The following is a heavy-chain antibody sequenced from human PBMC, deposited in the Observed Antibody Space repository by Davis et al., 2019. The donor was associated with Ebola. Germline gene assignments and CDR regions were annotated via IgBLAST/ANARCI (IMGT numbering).Heavy chain of an antibody. CDR2: IRSKANSYAT. CDR3: AKDGYSSSSAALFDY. Sequence: GGSLRLSCAASGFTFSGSAMHWVRQASGKGLEWVGRIRSKANSYATAYAASVKGRFTISRDDSKNTAYLQMNSLRAEDTAVYYCAKDGYSSSSAALFDYWGQGTLVTVSS. CDR1: GFTFSGSA. D-gene: IGHD6-6*01. V-gene: IGHV3-73*01. J-gene: IGHJ4*02.